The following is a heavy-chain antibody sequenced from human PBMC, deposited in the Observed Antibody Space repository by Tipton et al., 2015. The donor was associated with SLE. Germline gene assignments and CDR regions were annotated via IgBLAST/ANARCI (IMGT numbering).Heavy chain of an antibody. D-gene: IGHD2-21*01. J-gene: IGHJ5*02. CDR3: ARGGGGDVLNWFDP. CDR2: IYFTGST. V-gene: IGHV4-31*03. Sequence: TLSLTCTVSGGSIRSSGYYWSWIRQHPGKGLEWIGYIYFTGSTHYNPSLRSRILISLDTSKNQFSLKANSVTAADTAIYFCARGGGGDVLNWFDPWGQGTLVTVSS. CDR1: GGSIRSSGYY.